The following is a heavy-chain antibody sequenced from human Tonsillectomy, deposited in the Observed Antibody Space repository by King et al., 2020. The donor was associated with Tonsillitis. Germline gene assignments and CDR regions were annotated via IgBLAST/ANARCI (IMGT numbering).Heavy chain of an antibody. CDR2: ISGSGGST. CDR1: GFTFSSYA. J-gene: IGHJ5*02. D-gene: IGHD5-24*01. Sequence: VQLVESGGGLVQPGGSLRLSCAASGFTFSSYAMSWVRQAPGKGLEWFSGISGSGGSTYYADSVKGRFTISRDNSKNTLYLQMNSLRVEDTAVYYCANSFATRSPEMATNTARWFDPWGQGTLVTVSS. CDR3: ANSFATRSPEMATNTARWFDP. V-gene: IGHV3-23*04.